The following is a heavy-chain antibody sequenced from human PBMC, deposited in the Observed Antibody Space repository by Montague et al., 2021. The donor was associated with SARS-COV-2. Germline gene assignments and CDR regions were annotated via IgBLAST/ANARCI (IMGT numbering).Heavy chain of an antibody. D-gene: IGHD6-13*01. V-gene: IGHV4-61*08. CDR1: GGSVSSGGYY. J-gene: IGHJ4*02. CDR2: IYYSGGT. CDR3: ARVSLAAAATRSDY. Sequence: SETLSLTCTVSGGSVSSGGYYWSWIRQPPGKGLEWIGYIYYSGGTNYXPSLNSRVTISLDTSKNQFSLKLTSVTAADTAVYYCARVSLAAAATRSDYWGQGTLVTVSS.